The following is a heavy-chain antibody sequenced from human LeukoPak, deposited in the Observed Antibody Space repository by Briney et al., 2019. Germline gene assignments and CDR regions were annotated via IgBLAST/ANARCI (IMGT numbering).Heavy chain of an antibody. Sequence: GGSLRLSCVASGLPIGDFAMHWVRQAPGKGLEWVSLISGDGVSTFYADSVKGRFSISRDNSKNSLSLEMNSLRTEATAMCYCARESGKFDYWGQGTLVAVSS. CDR3: ARESGKFDY. J-gene: IGHJ4*02. CDR2: ISGDGVST. CDR1: GLPIGDFA. V-gene: IGHV3-43*02.